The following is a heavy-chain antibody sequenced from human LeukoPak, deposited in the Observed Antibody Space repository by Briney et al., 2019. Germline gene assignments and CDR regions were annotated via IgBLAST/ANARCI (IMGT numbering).Heavy chain of an antibody. CDR1: GYTFTDYY. Sequence: ASVKVSCKTSGYTFTDYYIHWVRQAPGQGLEWMGWINPNSGGTNYAQKFQGWVTMTRDTSISTAYVELSRLRSDDTAVYYCARDGAWSTYSSSWYPLDYWGQGTLVTVSS. CDR2: INPNSGGT. V-gene: IGHV1-2*04. D-gene: IGHD6-13*01. J-gene: IGHJ4*02. CDR3: ARDGAWSTYSSSWYPLDY.